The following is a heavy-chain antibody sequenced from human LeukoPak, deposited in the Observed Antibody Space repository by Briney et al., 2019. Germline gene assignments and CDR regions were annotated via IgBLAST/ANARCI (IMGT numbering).Heavy chain of an antibody. J-gene: IGHJ4*02. Sequence: SSETLSLTCTVSGGSISSSSYYWGWIRQPPGKGLEWIGSIYYSGSTYYNPSLKSRVTISVDTSKNQFSLKLSSVTAADTAVYYCARRSSGSYSHWGQGTLVTVSS. D-gene: IGHD1-26*01. V-gene: IGHV4-39*01. CDR3: ARRSSGSYSH. CDR2: IYYSGST. CDR1: GGSISSSSYY.